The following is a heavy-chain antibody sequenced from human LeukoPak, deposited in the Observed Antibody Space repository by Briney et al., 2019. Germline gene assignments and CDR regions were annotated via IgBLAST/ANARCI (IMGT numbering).Heavy chain of an antibody. CDR2: IYTSGST. V-gene: IGHV4-4*07. D-gene: IGHD6-19*01. Sequence: TSETLSLTCTVSGGPISSYYWSWIRQPAGKGLEWIGRIYTSGSTNYNPSLKSRVTMSVDTSKNQFSLKLSSVTAADTAGYYCARSAIAVADVWFDPGGQGTLVTVSS. CDR3: ARSAIAVADVWFDP. J-gene: IGHJ5*02. CDR1: GGPISSYY.